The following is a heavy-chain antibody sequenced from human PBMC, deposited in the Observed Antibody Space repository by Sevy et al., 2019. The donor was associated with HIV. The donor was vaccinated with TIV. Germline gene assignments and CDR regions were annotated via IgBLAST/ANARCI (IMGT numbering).Heavy chain of an antibody. CDR1: GFTFRDYA. D-gene: IGHD3-10*01. CDR3: ARVRGTISPFYYFGMDV. CDR2: IRSNTFGATT. J-gene: IGHJ6*02. V-gene: IGHV3-49*03. Sequence: GGSLRLSCTASGFTFRDYAMNWLRQAPGKGLEWVGFIRSNTFGATTEYAESVKGRFTISREDSKSIAYLQMNSLKTKDSAVYFCARVRGTISPFYYFGMDVWGQGTTVTVSS.